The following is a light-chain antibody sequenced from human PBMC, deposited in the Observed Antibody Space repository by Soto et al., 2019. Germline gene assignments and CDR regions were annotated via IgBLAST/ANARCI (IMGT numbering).Light chain of an antibody. Sequence: QSALTQPASVSGSPGQSITISCTGTGSDVGGYNYVSWYQQHPGKAPKVMIYDVSNRPSGVSNRFSGSKSGNTASLTISGLQAEYEADYYCSSYTRASTPLVFGGGTKLTVL. V-gene: IGLV2-14*01. CDR3: SSYTRASTPLV. CDR1: GSDVGGYNY. CDR2: DVS. J-gene: IGLJ2*01.